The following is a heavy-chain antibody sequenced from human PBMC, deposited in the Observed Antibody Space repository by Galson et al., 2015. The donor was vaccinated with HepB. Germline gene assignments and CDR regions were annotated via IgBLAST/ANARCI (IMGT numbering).Heavy chain of an antibody. Sequence: ETLSLTCAVYGGSFSDYYWSWIRQPPGKGLEWIGEINHSRSTSYNPSLKSRVTISVDMSKNQFSLTLTSVTAADTAVYCCARGLDYGDYEGTFDFWGQGTMVTVSS. CDR1: GGSFSDYY. CDR2: INHSRST. V-gene: IGHV4-34*01. CDR3: ARGLDYGDYEGTFDF. J-gene: IGHJ3*01. D-gene: IGHD4-17*01.